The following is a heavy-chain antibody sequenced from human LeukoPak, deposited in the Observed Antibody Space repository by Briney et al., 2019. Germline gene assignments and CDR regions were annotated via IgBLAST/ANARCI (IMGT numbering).Heavy chain of an antibody. CDR1: GGTFSSYA. CDR3: ARGYSGYGYFDY. Sequence: SVTVSCKASGGTFSSYAISWVRQAPGQGLEWMGGIIPIFGTANYAQKFQGRVTITADKSTSTAYMELSSLRSEDTAVYYCARGYSGYGYFDYWGQGTLVTVSS. CDR2: IIPIFGTA. J-gene: IGHJ4*02. V-gene: IGHV1-69*06. D-gene: IGHD5-12*01.